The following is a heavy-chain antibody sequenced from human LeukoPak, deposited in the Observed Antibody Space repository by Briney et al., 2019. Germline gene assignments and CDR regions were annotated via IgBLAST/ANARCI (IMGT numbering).Heavy chain of an antibody. J-gene: IGHJ4*02. CDR1: GYTFTSYD. V-gene: IGHV1-46*01. D-gene: IGHD1-26*01. Sequence: GASVKVSCKASGYTFTSYDINWVRQATGQGLEWMGIINPSGGSTSYAQKFQGRVTMTRDTSTSTVYMELSSLRSEDTAVYYCARGHRIVGATLDYWGQGTLVTVSS. CDR2: INPSGGST. CDR3: ARGHRIVGATLDY.